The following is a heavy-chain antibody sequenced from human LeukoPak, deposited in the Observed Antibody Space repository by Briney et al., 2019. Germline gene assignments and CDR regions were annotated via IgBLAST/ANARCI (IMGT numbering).Heavy chain of an antibody. CDR3: ARRAYYDFWSGYRFDP. D-gene: IGHD3-3*01. CDR1: GGSISSSSYY. J-gene: IGHJ5*02. V-gene: IGHV4-39*01. Sequence: SETLSLTCTVSGGSISSSSYYWGWIRQPPWKGLEWIGSIYYSGSTYYNPSLKSRVTISVDTSKNQFSLKLSSVTAADTAVYYCARRAYYDFWSGYRFDPWGQGTLVTVSS. CDR2: IYYSGST.